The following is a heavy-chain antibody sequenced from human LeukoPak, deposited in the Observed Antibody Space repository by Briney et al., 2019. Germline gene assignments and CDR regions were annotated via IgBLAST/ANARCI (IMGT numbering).Heavy chain of an antibody. V-gene: IGHV1-2*02. CDR2: INPNSGGT. D-gene: IGHD2-21*02. CDR3: ARPFMYCGGGCYNAFDI. CDR1: GYTFTGYY. Sequence: ASVKVSCKASGYTFTGYYMHWVRQAPGQGLEWMGWINPNSGGTNYAQKFQGRVTMTRDTSISTAYMELSRLRSDDTAVYYCARPFMYCGGGCYNAFDIWGQGTMVTVSS. J-gene: IGHJ3*02.